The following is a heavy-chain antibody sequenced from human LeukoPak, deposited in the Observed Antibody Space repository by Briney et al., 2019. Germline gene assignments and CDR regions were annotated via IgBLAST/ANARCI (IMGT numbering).Heavy chain of an antibody. J-gene: IGHJ4*02. V-gene: IGHV4-38-2*02. D-gene: IGHD3-10*01. CDR3: ARGGVPQEDYFDY. Sequence: SETLSLTCTVSGYSISSGYYWGWIRQPPGKGLEWIGSIYHSGSTYYNPSLKSRVTISVDTSKNQFSLKLSSVTAADTAVYYCARGGVPQEDYFDYWGQGTLVTVSS. CDR1: GYSISSGYY. CDR2: IYHSGST.